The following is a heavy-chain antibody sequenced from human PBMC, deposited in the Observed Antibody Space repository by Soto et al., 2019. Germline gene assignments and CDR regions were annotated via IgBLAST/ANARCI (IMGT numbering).Heavy chain of an antibody. CDR3: ARAELLWFGELSSFDP. V-gene: IGHV1-18*04. CDR2: ISAYNGNT. D-gene: IGHD3-10*01. Sequence: VSCKASGYTFTSYGISWVRQAPGQGLEWMGWISAYNGNTNYAQKLQGRVTMTTDTSTSTAYMELRSLRSDDTAVYYCARAELLWFGELSSFDPWGQGTLVTVSS. J-gene: IGHJ5*02. CDR1: GYTFTSYG.